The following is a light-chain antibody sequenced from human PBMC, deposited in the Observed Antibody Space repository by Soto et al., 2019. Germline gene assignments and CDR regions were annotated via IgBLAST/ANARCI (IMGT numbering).Light chain of an antibody. V-gene: IGKV3-11*01. CDR1: QSFRGL. J-gene: IGKJ5*01. CDR2: DAY. CDR3: QKRHMWPIT. Sequence: VLTQSPVTLSLSPGERATLSCRASQSFRGLLAWYQQKPGQTPRLLSYDAYNRATGIPPRFSGSGSGTDFTLTISSLEPEDSAVYYCQKRHMWPITFGQGTRLEIK.